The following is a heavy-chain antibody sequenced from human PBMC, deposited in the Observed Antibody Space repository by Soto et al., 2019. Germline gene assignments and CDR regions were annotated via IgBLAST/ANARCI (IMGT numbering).Heavy chain of an antibody. CDR1: GFTFSSYS. Sequence: GGSLRLSCAASGFTFSSYSMNWVRQAPGKGLEWVSSISSSSSYIYYADSVKGRFTISRDNAKNSLYLQMNSLRAEDTAVYYCARAKLRYFDWLLPDYYYGMDVWGQGTTVTVSS. CDR3: ARAKLRYFDWLLPDYYYGMDV. D-gene: IGHD3-9*01. V-gene: IGHV3-21*01. J-gene: IGHJ6*02. CDR2: ISSSSSYI.